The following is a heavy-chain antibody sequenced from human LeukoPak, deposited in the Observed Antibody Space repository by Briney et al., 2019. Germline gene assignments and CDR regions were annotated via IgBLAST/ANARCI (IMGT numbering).Heavy chain of an antibody. CDR2: ISSNSSNI. CDR1: GISFRSYR. D-gene: IGHD6-25*01. V-gene: IGHV3-48*01. J-gene: IGHJ5*02. CDR3: VRRPFPHRSVCSRYTFNCFFP. Sequence: PGGSLRLSCAATGISFRSYRMSWARQAPGKGLEWVSYISSNSSNIYYAGSVKGRFTISRDNAKNTLYLQMNSLRAEDTAVYYCVRRPFPHRSVCSRYTFNCFFPWGQGTLVTVSS.